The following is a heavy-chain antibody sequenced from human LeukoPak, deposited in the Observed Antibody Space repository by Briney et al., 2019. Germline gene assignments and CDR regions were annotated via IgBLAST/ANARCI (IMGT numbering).Heavy chain of an antibody. D-gene: IGHD3-3*01. CDR3: ASVSSFGVVSPNSMDV. CDR1: GGTFSSYA. J-gene: IGHJ6*02. Sequence: GASVKVSCKASGGTFSSYAISWVRRAPGQGLEWMGGIIPIFGTANYAQKFQGRVTITADESTSTAYMELSSLRSEDTAVYYCASVSSFGVVSPNSMDVWGQGTTVTVSS. CDR2: IIPIFGTA. V-gene: IGHV1-69*13.